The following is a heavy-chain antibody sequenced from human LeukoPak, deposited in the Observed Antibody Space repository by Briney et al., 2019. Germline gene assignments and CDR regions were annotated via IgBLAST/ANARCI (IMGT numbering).Heavy chain of an antibody. D-gene: IGHD2-2*01. Sequence: SETLSLTCTVSGGSISSGSYYWSWIRQPAGKGLEWIGRIYTSGSTNYNPSLKSRVTMSVDTSKNQFSLKLSSVTVADTAVYYCAREIRSSTSRASSQRQFDPWGQGTLVTVSS. V-gene: IGHV4-61*02. CDR2: IYTSGST. J-gene: IGHJ5*02. CDR3: AREIRSSTSRASSQRQFDP. CDR1: GGSISSGSYY.